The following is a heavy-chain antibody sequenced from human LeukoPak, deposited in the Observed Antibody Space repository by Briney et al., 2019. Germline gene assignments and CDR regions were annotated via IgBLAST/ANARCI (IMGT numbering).Heavy chain of an antibody. J-gene: IGHJ6*04. V-gene: IGHV1-8*01. CDR1: GYTFTSYD. D-gene: IGHD3-3*01. Sequence: ASVKVSCKASGYTFTSYDINWVRQATGQGLEWMGWMNPNSGNTGYAQKFQGRVTMTRNTSISTAYMELSSLRSEDTAVYYCARNTVGVTIFGVVIVGLDVWGKGTTVTVSS. CDR2: MNPNSGNT. CDR3: ARNTVGVTIFGVVIVGLDV.